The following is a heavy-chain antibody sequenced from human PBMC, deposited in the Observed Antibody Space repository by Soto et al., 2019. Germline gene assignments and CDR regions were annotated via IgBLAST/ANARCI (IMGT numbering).Heavy chain of an antibody. V-gene: IGHV4-31*03. Sequence: QVQLQESGPGLVKPSQTLSLTCTVSGGSISSGGYYWSWIRQHPGKGLGWIGYIYYSGSTYYNPSLKIRVTVAVDTSKTQFSLKLSSVTAADTAVYYCARDHPYCSSTSCYTGRYYYYGMDVWGQGATVTVSS. D-gene: IGHD2-2*02. J-gene: IGHJ6*02. CDR2: IYYSGST. CDR1: GGSISSGGYY. CDR3: ARDHPYCSSTSCYTGRYYYYGMDV.